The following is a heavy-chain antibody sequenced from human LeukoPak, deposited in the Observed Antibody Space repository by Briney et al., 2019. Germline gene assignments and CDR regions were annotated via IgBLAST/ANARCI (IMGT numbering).Heavy chain of an antibody. CDR2: IWYDGSNK. Sequence: GGSLRLSCAASGFTFSSYGMHWVRQAPGKGLEWVAVIWYDGSNKYYADSVKGRFTISRDNSKNTLYLQMNSLRAEDTVVYYCAREGYSSSWYAYWGQGTLVTVSS. V-gene: IGHV3-33*01. J-gene: IGHJ4*02. CDR3: AREGYSSSWYAY. D-gene: IGHD6-13*01. CDR1: GFTFSSYG.